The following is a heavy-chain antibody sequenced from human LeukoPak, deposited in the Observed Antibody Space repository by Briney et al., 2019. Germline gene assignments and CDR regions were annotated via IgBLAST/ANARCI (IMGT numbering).Heavy chain of an antibody. CDR2: IKEDGNEI. V-gene: IGHV3-7*01. D-gene: IGHD6-19*01. Sequence: GGSLRLSCAVPGFSFSSNCMSWVRQAPGKGLEWVAKIKEDGNEIYYVDSVKGRFTISRDNTKNSLFLQMNSLRAEDTAVYYCATGGAVAGRFAYWGQGTLVTVSS. J-gene: IGHJ4*02. CDR3: ATGGAVAGRFAY. CDR1: GFSFSSNC.